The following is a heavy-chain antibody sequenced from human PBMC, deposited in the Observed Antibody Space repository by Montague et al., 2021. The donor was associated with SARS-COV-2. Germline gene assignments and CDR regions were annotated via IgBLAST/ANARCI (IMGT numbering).Heavy chain of an antibody. D-gene: IGHD3-22*01. CDR2: ITWDSDTL. Sequence: SRRLSFSVSGFTFGDHAMHWVRQAPGKGPEWISGITWDSDTLGYADSVKGRFTISRDNAKNSLYPQINSLVVEDTALYYCAKDFDYYDSRGYFDYWGQGTLVTVSS. J-gene: IGHJ4*02. CDR3: AKDFDYYDSRGYFDY. CDR1: GFTFGDHA. V-gene: IGHV3-9*01.